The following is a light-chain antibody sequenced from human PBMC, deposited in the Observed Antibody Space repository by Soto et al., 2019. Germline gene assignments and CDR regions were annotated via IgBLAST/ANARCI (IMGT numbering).Light chain of an antibody. Sequence: IVMTQSPATLSVSPGERATLSCRAGQTIYSNVAWYQQRPGQAPRLLIYDASNRATGIPARFSGSGSGTDFTLTISSLEPEDFAVYYCQQRSNWPPLTFGGGTKVDI. V-gene: IGKV3-11*01. CDR1: QTIYSN. CDR2: DAS. J-gene: IGKJ4*01. CDR3: QQRSNWPPLT.